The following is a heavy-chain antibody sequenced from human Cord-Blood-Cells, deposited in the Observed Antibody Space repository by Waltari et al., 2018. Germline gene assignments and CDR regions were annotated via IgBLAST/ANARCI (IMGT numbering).Heavy chain of an antibody. CDR3: ATAVQYCSSTSCYTRIFDY. D-gene: IGHD2-2*02. Sequence: QVQLVQSGAEVKKPGASVKVSCKVSGYTLTELSMHWVRQAPGKGLEWMGGVDPEDGETIYAQKFQGRVTMTEDTSTDTAYMELSSLRSEDTAVYYCATAVQYCSSTSCYTRIFDYWGQGTLVTVSS. CDR1: GYTLTELS. J-gene: IGHJ4*02. CDR2: VDPEDGET. V-gene: IGHV1-24*01.